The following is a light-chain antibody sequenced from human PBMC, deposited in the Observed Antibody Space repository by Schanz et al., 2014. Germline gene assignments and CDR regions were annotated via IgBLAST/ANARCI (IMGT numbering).Light chain of an antibody. CDR3: SSYTSSSTVV. V-gene: IGLV2-14*01. J-gene: IGLJ2*01. CDR1: SSDVGGYNS. Sequence: QSALTQPRSVSGSPGQSVTISCTGTSSDVGGYNSVSWFQQHPGRAPTLMIYDVSNRPSGVSNRFSGSKSGNTASLTISGLQAEDEADYYCSSYTSSSTVVFGGGTKLTVL. CDR2: DVS.